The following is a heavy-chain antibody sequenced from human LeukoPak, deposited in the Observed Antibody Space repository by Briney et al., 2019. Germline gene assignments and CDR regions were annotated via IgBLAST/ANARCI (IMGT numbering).Heavy chain of an antibody. CDR2: IYSTGST. J-gene: IGHJ4*02. V-gene: IGHV4-4*07. Sequence: SETLSLTCSVSGGSIRSYFWSWIRQSAGRGLEHIGRIYSTGSTNYSPSLKSRVSMSVDTSKNQSSLTLRSVTAADTAIYYCARAGYTSTWTFDYWGQGILVTVSS. CDR3: ARAGYTSTWTFDY. CDR1: GGSIRSYF. D-gene: IGHD6-13*01.